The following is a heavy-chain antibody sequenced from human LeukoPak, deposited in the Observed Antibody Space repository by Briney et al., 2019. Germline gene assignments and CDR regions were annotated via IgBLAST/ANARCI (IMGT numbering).Heavy chain of an antibody. CDR1: GGSISSGGYY. J-gene: IGHJ3*02. CDR3: AGRLWRRDGYNLSAFDI. D-gene: IGHD5-24*01. V-gene: IGHV4-31*03. Sequence: SETLSLTCTVSGGSISSGGYYWSWIRQHPGKGLEWIGYIYYSGSTYYNPSLKSRVTISVDTSKNQFSLKLSSVTAADTAVYYCAGRLWRRDGYNLSAFDIWGQGIMVTVSS. CDR2: IYYSGST.